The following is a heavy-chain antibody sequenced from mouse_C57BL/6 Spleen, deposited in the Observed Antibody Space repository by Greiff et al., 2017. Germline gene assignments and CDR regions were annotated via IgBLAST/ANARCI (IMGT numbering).Heavy chain of an antibody. V-gene: IGHV1-75*01. CDR3: ARCYYYGSSSWYFDV. CDR1: GYTFTDYY. CDR2: IFPGSGST. J-gene: IGHJ1*03. D-gene: IGHD1-1*01. Sequence: VQLQQSGPELVKPGASVKISCKASGYTFTDYYINWVKQRPGQGLEWIGWIFPGSGSTYYNEKFKGKDTLTVDKSSSTAYMLLSSLTSEDSAVYFCARCYYYGSSSWYFDVWGTGTTVTVSS.